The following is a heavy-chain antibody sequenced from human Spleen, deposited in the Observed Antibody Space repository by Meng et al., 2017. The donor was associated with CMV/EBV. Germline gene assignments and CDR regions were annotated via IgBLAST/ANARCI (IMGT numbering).Heavy chain of an antibody. V-gene: IGHV3-23*01. CDR2: ISGSGGST. Sequence: GGSLRLSCAASGFTFSSYAMSWVRQAPGKGLEWVSAISGSGGSTYYADSVKGRFTIARDNAKNSLYLQMNSLRAEDTAVYYCATATRTYDFWSGYYPDKNWFDPWGQGTLVTVSS. D-gene: IGHD3-3*01. J-gene: IGHJ5*02. CDR1: GFTFSSYA. CDR3: ATATRTYDFWSGYYPDKNWFDP.